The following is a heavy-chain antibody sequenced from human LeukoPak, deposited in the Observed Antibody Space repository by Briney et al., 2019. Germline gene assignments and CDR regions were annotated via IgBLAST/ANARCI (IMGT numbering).Heavy chain of an antibody. J-gene: IGHJ4*02. Sequence: SETLSLTCTVSGGSISSYYWSWIRQPPGKGLEWIGYIYYSGSTHYNPSLKSRVTISVDTSKNQFSLKLSSVTAEDTAVYYCARSRYYGSGSYFDYWGQGTLVTVSS. D-gene: IGHD3-10*01. V-gene: IGHV4-59*01. CDR1: GGSISSYY. CDR3: ARSRYYGSGSYFDY. CDR2: IYYSGST.